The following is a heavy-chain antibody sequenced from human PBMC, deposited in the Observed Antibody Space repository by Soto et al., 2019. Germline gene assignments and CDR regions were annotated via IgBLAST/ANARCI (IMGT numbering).Heavy chain of an antibody. CDR1: GGSFSGYY. D-gene: IGHD2-21*02. J-gene: IGHJ4*02. CDR3: ARGSNIVVVTATLNFGLFDY. V-gene: IGHV4-34*01. Sequence: QVQLQQWGAGLLKPSETLSLTCAVYGGSFSGYYWSWIRQPPRKGLERIGEINHSGSTNYNPSLKSRVTISVDTSKNQFSLKLSSVTAADTAVYYCARGSNIVVVTATLNFGLFDYWGQGTLVTVSS. CDR2: INHSGST.